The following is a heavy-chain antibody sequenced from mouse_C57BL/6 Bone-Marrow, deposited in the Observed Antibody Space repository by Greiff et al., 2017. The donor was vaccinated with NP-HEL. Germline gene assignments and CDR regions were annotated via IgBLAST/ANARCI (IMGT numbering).Heavy chain of an antibody. J-gene: IGHJ4*01. V-gene: IGHV5-12*01. CDR1: GFTFSDYY. Sequence: EVQGVESGGGLVQPGGSLKLSCAASGFTFSDYYMYWVRQTPEKRLEWVAYISNGGGSTYYPDTVKGRFTISRDNAKNTLYLQMSRLKSEDTAMYYCARHYGSSYYAMDYWGQGTSVTVSS. CDR2: ISNGGGST. CDR3: ARHYGSSYYAMDY. D-gene: IGHD1-1*01.